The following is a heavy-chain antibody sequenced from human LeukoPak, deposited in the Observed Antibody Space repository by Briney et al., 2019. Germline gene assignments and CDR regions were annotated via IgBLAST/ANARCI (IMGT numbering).Heavy chain of an antibody. CDR2: IHPSTGNP. CDR1: GYRFTSFA. D-gene: IGHD3-16*02. CDR3: ARAFQSLGGLSLPDY. J-gene: IGHJ4*02. V-gene: IGHV7-4-1*02. Sequence: GASVKVSCKASGYRFTSFAMNWVRQAPGQGLEWMGWIHPSTGNPAYAQGFTGRFVFSLDTSVSTTYMEISSLKAEDTAVYFCARAFQSLGGLSLPDYWGQGTLVTVSS.